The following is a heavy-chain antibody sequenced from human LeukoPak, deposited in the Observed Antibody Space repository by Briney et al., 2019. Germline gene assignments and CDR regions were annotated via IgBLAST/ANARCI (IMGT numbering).Heavy chain of an antibody. V-gene: IGHV4-59*08. CDR1: GGSISSYY. CDR3: ARAGYGDTLDY. D-gene: IGHD4-17*01. J-gene: IGHJ4*02. CDR2: IYYSGST. Sequence: PSETLSLTCTVSGGSISSYYWSWIRQPPGKGLEWIAYIYYSGSTNYNPSLKSRVTISVDTSKNQFSLKLSSVTAADTAVYYCARAGYGDTLDYWGQGTLVTVSS.